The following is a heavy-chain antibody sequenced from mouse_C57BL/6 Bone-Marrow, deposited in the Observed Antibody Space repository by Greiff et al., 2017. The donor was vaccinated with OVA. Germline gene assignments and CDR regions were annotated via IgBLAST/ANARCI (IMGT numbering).Heavy chain of an antibody. Sequence: EVHLVESGGGLVQSGRSLRLSCATSGFTFSDFYMEWVRQAPGKGLEWIAASRNKANDYTTEYSASVKGRFIVSRDTSQSILYLQMNALRAEDTAIYYCARGTGYCFDYWGQGTTLTVSS. CDR2: SRNKANDYTT. CDR1: GFTFSDFY. D-gene: IGHD4-1*01. V-gene: IGHV7-1*01. J-gene: IGHJ2*01. CDR3: ARGTGYCFDY.